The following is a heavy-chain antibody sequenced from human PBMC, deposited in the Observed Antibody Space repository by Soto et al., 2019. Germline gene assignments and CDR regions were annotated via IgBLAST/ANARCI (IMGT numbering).Heavy chain of an antibody. CDR3: AKHEGYCPTTTCSNFDY. CDR1: GFTFTSYW. CDR2: IYPGDSDS. Sequence: GESLKISCKGSGFTFTSYWIAWVRQMPGKGLEWMGIIYPGDSDSSYSPSFQGQVTISADKSINTAYLHWSSLKASDTAIYYCAKHEGYCPTTTCSNFDYWGQGTLVAVSS. D-gene: IGHD2-2*01. V-gene: IGHV5-51*01. J-gene: IGHJ4*02.